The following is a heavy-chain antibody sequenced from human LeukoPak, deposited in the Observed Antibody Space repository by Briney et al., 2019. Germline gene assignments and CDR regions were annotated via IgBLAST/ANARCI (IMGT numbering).Heavy chain of an antibody. J-gene: IGHJ6*02. CDR3: ARASGGMDV. CDR1: GFTFSSYG. V-gene: IGHV3-33*01. CDR2: IWYDGSNK. Sequence: PGGSLRLSCAASGFTFSSYGMHWVRQAPGKGLEWVAVIWYDGSNKYYADSVKGRLTISRDNSKNTLYLQMNSLRAEDTPVYYCARASGGMDVWGQGTTVTVSS.